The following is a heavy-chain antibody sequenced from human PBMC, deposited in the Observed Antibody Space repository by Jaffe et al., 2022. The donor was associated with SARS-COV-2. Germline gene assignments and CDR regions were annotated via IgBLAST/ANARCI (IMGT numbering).Heavy chain of an antibody. CDR3: ARRVFDY. CDR2: ISYDGSSK. J-gene: IGHJ4*02. Sequence: QVQLVESGGGVVQPGRSLRLSCAASGFTFTTYAIHWVRQAPGKGLEWVGFISYDGSSKYYADSLRGRFTISTDNSKSTVYLQMNSLRAEDTAVYYCARRVFDYWGQGTLVTVSS. V-gene: IGHV3-30-3*01. CDR1: GFTFTTYA.